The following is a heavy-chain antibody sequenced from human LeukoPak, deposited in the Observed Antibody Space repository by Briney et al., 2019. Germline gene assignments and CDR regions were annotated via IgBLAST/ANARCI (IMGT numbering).Heavy chain of an antibody. V-gene: IGHV4-4*07. D-gene: IGHD6-6*01. CDR2: IYTSGST. Sequence: PSDTLSLTCTVAGGSISSYYWSWIPQPAGKGLECIGRIYTSGSTNYNTSLKSRVTMSVDTSKNQFSLKLSSVTAADTAVYYCARAYTARPDYFDYWGQGTLVTVSS. CDR1: GGSISSYY. CDR3: ARAYTARPDYFDY. J-gene: IGHJ4*02.